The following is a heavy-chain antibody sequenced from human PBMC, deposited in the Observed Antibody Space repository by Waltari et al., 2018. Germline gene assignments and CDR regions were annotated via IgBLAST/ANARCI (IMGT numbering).Heavy chain of an antibody. J-gene: IGHJ4*02. D-gene: IGHD3-10*01. CDR1: GGSISSYY. CDR2: IDSSGST. CDR3: ARDRGYQDY. Sequence: QVQLQESGPGLVKPSETLSLTCTVSGGSISSYYWSWIRQPPGKGLEWIGYIDSSGSTNYTPSLKSRVIISVDTSKNQFSLKVRSMTAADTAVYYCARDRGYQDYWGQGTLVTVSS. V-gene: IGHV4-59*01.